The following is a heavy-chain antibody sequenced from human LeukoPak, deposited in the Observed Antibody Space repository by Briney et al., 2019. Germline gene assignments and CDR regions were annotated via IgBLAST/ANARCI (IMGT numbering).Heavy chain of an antibody. CDR3: ARDLMTTPTWDFDY. Sequence: ASVKVSCKGSGYTFSGYYMHWVGQAPGQGLEWMGWINPNSGTTNYAQKFQGRVTVTRDTSTSTAYMELSRLESDDTAVYYCARDLMTTPTWDFDYWGQGTLVTVAS. CDR2: INPNSGTT. V-gene: IGHV1-2*02. J-gene: IGHJ4*02. D-gene: IGHD3-16*01. CDR1: GYTFSGYY.